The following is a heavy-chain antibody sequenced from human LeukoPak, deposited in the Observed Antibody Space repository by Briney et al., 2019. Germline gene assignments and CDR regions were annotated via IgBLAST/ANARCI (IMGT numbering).Heavy chain of an antibody. CDR2: INWNGGST. Sequence: PGGSLRLSCAASGFTFDDYGMSWVRQAPGKGLEWVADINWNGGSTNYADSVKGRFTIFRENAKNSLFLQMHSLRAEDTAFYYCAKRGSYYFMDVWGKGTTVTVSS. D-gene: IGHD3-10*01. CDR3: AKRGSYYFMDV. V-gene: IGHV3-20*04. CDR1: GFTFDDYG. J-gene: IGHJ6*03.